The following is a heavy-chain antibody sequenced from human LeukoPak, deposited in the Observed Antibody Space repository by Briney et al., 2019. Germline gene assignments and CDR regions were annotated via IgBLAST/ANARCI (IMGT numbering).Heavy chain of an antibody. CDR3: ARGVHSSGWYYYYYYMDV. J-gene: IGHJ6*03. CDR2: MNPNSGNT. CDR1: GYTFTSYE. D-gene: IGHD6-19*01. V-gene: IGHV1-8*01. Sequence: ASVKVSCKASGYTFTSYEINWVRQATGQGLEWMGWMNPNSGNTGYAQKFQGRATMTRNTSISTAYMELSSLRSEDTAVYYCARGVHSSGWYYYYYYMDVWGKGTTVTISS.